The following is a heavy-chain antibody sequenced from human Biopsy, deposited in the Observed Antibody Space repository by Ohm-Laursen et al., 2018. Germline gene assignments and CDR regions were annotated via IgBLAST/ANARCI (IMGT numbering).Heavy chain of an antibody. D-gene: IGHD3-22*01. CDR2: IFYRGST. Sequence: GTLSLTCTVSGGSISNNNYYWGWIRQPPGKGLEWIGCIFYRGSTHYKPSLKSRVNISVDTSKNQFSLKLNSVTAADTAVYYCARDYDTSGYYYVSWGQGTLVTVSS. J-gene: IGHJ5*02. CDR3: ARDYDTSGYYYVS. V-gene: IGHV4-39*01. CDR1: GGSISNNNYY.